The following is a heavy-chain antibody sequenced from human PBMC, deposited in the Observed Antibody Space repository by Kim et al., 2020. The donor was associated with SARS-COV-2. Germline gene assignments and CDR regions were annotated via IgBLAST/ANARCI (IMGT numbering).Heavy chain of an antibody. CDR3: AKDISSRRRWRVPIPEHYYFDY. V-gene: IGHV3-23*01. J-gene: IGHJ4*02. Sequence: GGSLRLSCAASGFTFSSYAMSWVRQAPGKGLEWVSAISGSGGSTYYADSVKGRFTISRDNSKNTLYLQMNSLRAEDTAVYYCAKDISSRRRWRVPIPEHYYFDYWGQGTLVTVSS. CDR1: GFTFSSYA. D-gene: IGHD6-19*01. CDR2: ISGSGGST.